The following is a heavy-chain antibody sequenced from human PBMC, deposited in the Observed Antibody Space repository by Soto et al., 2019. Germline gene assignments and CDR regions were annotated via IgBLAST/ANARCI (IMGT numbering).Heavy chain of an antibody. V-gene: IGHV4-59*01. CDR3: ARDDRASSSWYGGDYYFDY. CDR1: GASMNDYY. CDR2: LHYNGFA. J-gene: IGHJ4*02. Sequence: SETLSLTCTVSGASMNDYYGSWIRQSPGKGLEHIGYLHYNGFAEYSPSLRSRVSISMDTSKNQFSLKLSSVTAADTAVYYCARDDRASSSWYGGDYYFDYWGQGTLVTVSS. D-gene: IGHD6-13*01.